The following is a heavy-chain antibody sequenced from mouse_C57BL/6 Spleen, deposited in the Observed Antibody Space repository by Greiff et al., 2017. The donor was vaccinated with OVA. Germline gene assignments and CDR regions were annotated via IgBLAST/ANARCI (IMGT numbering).Heavy chain of an antibody. D-gene: IGHD1-1*01. Sequence: QQSCKASGYTFTSYWMHWVKQRPGRGLEWIGRIDPNSGGTKYNEKFKSKATLTVDKPSSTAYMQLSSLTSEDSAVYYCARPYGSSYYFDYWGQGTTLTVSS. CDR3: ARPYGSSYYFDY. J-gene: IGHJ2*01. V-gene: IGHV1-72*01. CDR1: GYTFTSYW. CDR2: IDPNSGGT.